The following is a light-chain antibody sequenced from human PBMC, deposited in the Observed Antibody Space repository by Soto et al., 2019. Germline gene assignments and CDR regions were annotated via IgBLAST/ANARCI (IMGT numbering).Light chain of an antibody. Sequence: QSALTQPRSVSGSPGQSVTISCTGTSSDVGEYDYVSWYQQHPGKAPKLMIFDVSERPSGVPDRFSGSKTGNTASLTISGLQAEDEADYYCCSYAGSPYVFGTGTKVNVL. CDR1: SSDVGEYDY. CDR2: DVS. J-gene: IGLJ1*01. CDR3: CSYAGSPYV. V-gene: IGLV2-11*01.